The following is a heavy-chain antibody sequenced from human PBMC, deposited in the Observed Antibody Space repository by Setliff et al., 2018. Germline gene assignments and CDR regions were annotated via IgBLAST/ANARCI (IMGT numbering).Heavy chain of an antibody. CDR2: IYTGGST. Sequence: GGSLRLSCAASGFTFSSYWMSWVRQPPGKGLEWVSVIYTGGSTYYADSVKGRFTISRDDSNNTLYLQMKSLRAEDTAVYYCAGCGYGQYYAMDVWGQGTTVTVSS. D-gene: IGHD5-12*01. CDR1: GFTFSSYW. V-gene: IGHV3-66*01. J-gene: IGHJ6*02. CDR3: AGCGYGQYYAMDV.